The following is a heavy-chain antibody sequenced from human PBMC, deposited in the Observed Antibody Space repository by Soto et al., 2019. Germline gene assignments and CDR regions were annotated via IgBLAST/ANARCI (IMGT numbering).Heavy chain of an antibody. D-gene: IGHD2-15*01. CDR3: ARDCSGGSCYPGSYYYYGMDV. V-gene: IGHV1-18*04. CDR1: GYTFTGYY. Sequence: ASVKVSCKASGYTFTGYYMHWVRQAPGQGLEWMGWISAYNGNTNYAQKLQGRVTMTTDTSTSTAYMELRSLRSDDTAVYYCARDCSGGSCYPGSYYYYGMDVWGQGTTVTVSS. CDR2: ISAYNGNT. J-gene: IGHJ6*02.